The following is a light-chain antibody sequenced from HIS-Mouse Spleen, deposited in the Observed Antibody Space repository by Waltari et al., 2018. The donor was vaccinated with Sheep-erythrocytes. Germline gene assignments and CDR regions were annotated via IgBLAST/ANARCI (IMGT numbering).Light chain of an antibody. CDR3: QAWDSSTAV. J-gene: IGLJ2*01. CDR2: QDS. Sequence: SYELTQPPSVSVSPGQTASNTCPGAKLGAKYACWYQQKPGQSPVLVIYQDSKRPSGIPERFSGSNSGNTATLTISGTQAMDEADYYCQAWDSSTAVFGGGTKLTVL. V-gene: IGLV3-1*01. CDR1: KLGAKY.